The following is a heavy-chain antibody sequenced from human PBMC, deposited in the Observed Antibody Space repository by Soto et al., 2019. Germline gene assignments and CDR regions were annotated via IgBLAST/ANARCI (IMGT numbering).Heavy chain of an antibody. CDR1: GFTFNIYG. CDR3: AKDQASGQGSFDS. J-gene: IGHJ4*02. V-gene: IGHV3-30*18. CDR2: ISYDGSNQ. Sequence: GGSLRLSCAASGFTFNIYGMHWVRQAPDKGLEWVALISYDGSNQYYADSVKGRFTISRDNSKNTLFLQMNSLRTDDTAVYYCAKDQASGQGSFDSWGQGTLVTVSS.